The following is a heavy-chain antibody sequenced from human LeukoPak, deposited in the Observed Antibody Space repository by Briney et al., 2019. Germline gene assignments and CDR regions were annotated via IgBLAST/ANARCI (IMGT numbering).Heavy chain of an antibody. Sequence: ASETLPLTCTVSGGSISSYYWSWIRQPPGKGLEWIGYIYYSGSTNYNPSLKSRVTISVDTSKNQFSLKLSSVTAADTAVYYCARGDTMILDYWGQGTLVTVSS. J-gene: IGHJ4*02. CDR1: GGSISSYY. CDR2: IYYSGST. V-gene: IGHV4-59*01. CDR3: ARGDTMILDY. D-gene: IGHD3-22*01.